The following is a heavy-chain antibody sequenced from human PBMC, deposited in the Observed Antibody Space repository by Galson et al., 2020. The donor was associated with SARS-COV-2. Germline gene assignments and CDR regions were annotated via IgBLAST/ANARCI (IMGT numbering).Heavy chain of an antibody. D-gene: IGHD5-18*01. J-gene: IGHJ4*02. CDR2: IIPIFGTA. Sequence: SVKVSCKASGGTFSSYAISWVRQAPGQGLEWMGGIIPIFGTANYAQKFQGRVTITADESTSTAYMELSSLRSEDTAVYYCASERSSEGTDLLGQQPAWIQLWSSQRHINYYFDYWGQGALVTVSS. CDR1: GGTFSSYA. CDR3: ASERSSEGTDLLGQQPAWIQLWSSQRHINYYFDY. V-gene: IGHV1-69*13.